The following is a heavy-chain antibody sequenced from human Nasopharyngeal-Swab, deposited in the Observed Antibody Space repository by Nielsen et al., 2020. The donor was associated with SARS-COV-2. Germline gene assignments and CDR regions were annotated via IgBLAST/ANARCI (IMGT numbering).Heavy chain of an antibody. V-gene: IGHV4-39*01. CDR1: GGSISSSSYY. Sequence: SETLSLTCTVSGGSISSSSYYWGWIRQPPGKGLEWIGSIYYSGSTYYNPSLKSRVTISVDTSKNQFSVKLSSVTAADTAVYYCARLSNWYFDLWGRGTLVTVSS. CDR3: ARLSNWYFDL. J-gene: IGHJ2*01. CDR2: IYYSGST.